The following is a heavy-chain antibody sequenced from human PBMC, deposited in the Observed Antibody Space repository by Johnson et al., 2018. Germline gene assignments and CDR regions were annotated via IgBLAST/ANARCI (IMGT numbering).Heavy chain of an antibody. CDR3: STDRHGGAFDL. V-gene: IGHV3-7*01. Sequence: VQLVESGGGLVQPVGSLRLSCSVSAFTFSAEWMAWVRQAPGKVLEFVANIRQDGIETNHADSVKGRFTISRDNAKNSLYLQMNSRRVEDSAGYYCSTDRHGGAFDLWDQGTMVTVSS. J-gene: IGHJ3*01. CDR1: AFTFSAEW. CDR2: IRQDGIET. D-gene: IGHD4-23*01.